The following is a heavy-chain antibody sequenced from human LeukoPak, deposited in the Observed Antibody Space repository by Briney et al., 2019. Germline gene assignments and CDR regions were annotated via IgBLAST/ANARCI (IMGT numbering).Heavy chain of an antibody. V-gene: IGHV3-53*01. J-gene: IGHJ4*02. CDR1: GFSVSNNY. Sequence: PGGSLRLSCVVSGFSVSNNYIIWVRQAPGNGLERVSVIYGDGRTSHSASVRGRFTISRDNSKNIVSLRMNNLRAEDTAVYYCARGRGLGVVSPYFDYWGQGTLVTVSS. CDR3: ARGRGLGVVSPYFDY. D-gene: IGHD3-3*01. CDR2: IYGDGRT.